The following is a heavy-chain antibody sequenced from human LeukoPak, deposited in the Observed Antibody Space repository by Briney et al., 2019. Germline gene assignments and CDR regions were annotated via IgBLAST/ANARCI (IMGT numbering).Heavy chain of an antibody. CDR2: INTVGSTI. CDR3: VSAYSGSYYFNS. CDR1: GLTFSNYW. V-gene: IGHV3-74*01. D-gene: IGHD1-26*01. J-gene: IGHJ4*02. Sequence: GGSLRLSCAASGLTFSNYWMHWVRQAPGKGLVWVPRINTVGSTITYADSVKGRFTISRDNAKNTLFLQMSSLRLEDTAVYYCVSAYSGSYYFNSWGQGTLVTVSS.